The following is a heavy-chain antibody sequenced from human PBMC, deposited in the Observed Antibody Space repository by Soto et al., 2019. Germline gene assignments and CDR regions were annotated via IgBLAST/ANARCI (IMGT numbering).Heavy chain of an antibody. V-gene: IGHV3-23*01. J-gene: IGHJ3*02. Sequence: EVKLLESGGGLVQPGGSLRLSCATSGFTFSSYAMSWVRQAPGKGLEWVSVISGSDGSTYYADSVKGRFTISRDNSKNTLFLQMNSLRGEDTAVYYCARPRGHTSGVFESWGQGTTVTVSS. CDR3: ARPRGHTSGVFES. CDR1: GFTFSSYA. CDR2: ISGSDGST. D-gene: IGHD5-18*01.